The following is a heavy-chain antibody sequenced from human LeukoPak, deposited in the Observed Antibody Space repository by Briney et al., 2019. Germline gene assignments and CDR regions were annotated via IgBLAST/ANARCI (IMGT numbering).Heavy chain of an antibody. CDR2: ISSSSSYI. Sequence: GGSLRLSRAASGFTFSSYSMNWVRQAPGKGLEWVSSISSSSSYIYYADSVKGRFTISRDNAKNSLYLQMDSLRAEDTAVYYCARDGEMATRAAFDIWGQGTMVTVSS. J-gene: IGHJ3*02. CDR3: ARDGEMATRAAFDI. CDR1: GFTFSSYS. V-gene: IGHV3-21*01. D-gene: IGHD5-12*01.